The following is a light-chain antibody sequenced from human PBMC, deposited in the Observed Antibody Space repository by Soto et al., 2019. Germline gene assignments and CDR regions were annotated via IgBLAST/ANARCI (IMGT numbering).Light chain of an antibody. CDR2: AAS. Sequence: DIQMAQSPSSVSAFVGDRVAVTCRASQDITTWLAWYQKKPGEAPRLLIYAASSLYSGVPTRFSGSGTGTEFTLTISNLQPEDSAIYYCQQVKGFPLTFGGGNKVEIK. CDR1: QDITTW. J-gene: IGKJ4*01. V-gene: IGKV1-12*01. CDR3: QQVKGFPLT.